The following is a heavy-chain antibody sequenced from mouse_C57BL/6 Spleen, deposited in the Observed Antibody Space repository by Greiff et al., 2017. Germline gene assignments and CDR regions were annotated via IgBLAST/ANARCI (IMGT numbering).Heavy chain of an antibody. D-gene: IGHD1-1*01. J-gene: IGHJ1*03. CDR1: GYTFTSYG. V-gene: IGHV1-81*01. Sequence: VQLQQSGAELARPGASVKLSCKASGYTFTSYGISWVKQRTGQGLEWIGEIYPRSGNTYYNEKFKGKATLTADKSSSTAYMELRSLTSEDSAVYFCARSPLITSGYFDVWGTGTTVTVSA. CDR2: IYPRSGNT. CDR3: ARSPLITSGYFDV.